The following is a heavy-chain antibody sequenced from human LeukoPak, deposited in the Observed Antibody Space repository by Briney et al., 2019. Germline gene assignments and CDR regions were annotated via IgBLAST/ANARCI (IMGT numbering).Heavy chain of an antibody. CDR2: IKQDGSEK. V-gene: IGHV3-7*01. J-gene: IGHJ4*02. Sequence: GGSLRLSCAASGFTFSSYWMSWVRQAPGKGLEWVANIKQDGSEKYYVDSVKGRFTSSRDYAENSLYLQMNSLRVEDTAVYYCAKVAKYYYGPETYYFFEQWGQGTPVTASS. CDR1: GFTFSSYW. D-gene: IGHD3-10*01. CDR3: AKVAKYYYGPETYYFFEQ.